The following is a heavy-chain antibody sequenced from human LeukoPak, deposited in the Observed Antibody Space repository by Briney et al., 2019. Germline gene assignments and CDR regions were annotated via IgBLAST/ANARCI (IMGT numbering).Heavy chain of an antibody. V-gene: IGHV1-2*02. CDR3: ARMLGVDTAMELDY. CDR1: GYTFTGYY. J-gene: IGHJ4*02. Sequence: GASVKVSCKASGYTFTGYYMPWVRHAPGQGLEWMGWINPNSGGTNYAQKFQGRVTMTRDTSISTAYMELSRLRSDDTAVYYCARMLGVDTAMELDYWGQGTLVTVSS. D-gene: IGHD5-18*01. CDR2: INPNSGGT.